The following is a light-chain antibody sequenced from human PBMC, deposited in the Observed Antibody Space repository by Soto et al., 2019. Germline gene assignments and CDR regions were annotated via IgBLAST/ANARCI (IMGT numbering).Light chain of an antibody. CDR3: QQSYSTLRPT. J-gene: IGKJ4*01. Sequence: IQLAQSPSSLSASVGDRVSISCRASQTINNYLNWYQQKPGKAPRLLIYTASNLQSGVPSRFSGSRSGTEFTLTINGLQPEDFATYYCQQSYSTLRPTFGGGTKVEI. CDR2: TAS. V-gene: IGKV1-39*01. CDR1: QTINNY.